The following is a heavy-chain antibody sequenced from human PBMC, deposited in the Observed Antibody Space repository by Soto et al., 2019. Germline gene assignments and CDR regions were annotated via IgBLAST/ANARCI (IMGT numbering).Heavy chain of an antibody. V-gene: IGHV4-31*03. CDR3: ARSNWNYEYYFDY. D-gene: IGHD1-7*01. J-gene: IGHJ4*02. CDR2: IYYSGST. CDR1: GGSISSGGYY. Sequence: SETLSLTCTVSGGSISSGGYYWSWIRQHPGKGLEWIGYIYYSGSTHYNPSLKSRVTISVDTSRNQFSLKLSSVTAADTAVYYCARSNWNYEYYFDYWGQGTLVTVSS.